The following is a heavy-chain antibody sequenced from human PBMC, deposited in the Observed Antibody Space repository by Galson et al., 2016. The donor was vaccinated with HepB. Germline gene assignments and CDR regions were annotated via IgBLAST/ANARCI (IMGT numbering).Heavy chain of an antibody. Sequence: SVKVSCKASGYTFTNYGISWVRQAPGQGLEWMGWIGTYNGNTNYAQKVQGRVTMTADASTSTAYMELRNLNSDDTAVYFCARVRAKCADCYSPDYHYGMDVWGQGTAVTVAS. J-gene: IGHJ6*02. V-gene: IGHV1-18*01. CDR1: GYTFTNYG. CDR3: ARVRAKCADCYSPDYHYGMDV. D-gene: IGHD2-21*02. CDR2: IGTYNGNT.